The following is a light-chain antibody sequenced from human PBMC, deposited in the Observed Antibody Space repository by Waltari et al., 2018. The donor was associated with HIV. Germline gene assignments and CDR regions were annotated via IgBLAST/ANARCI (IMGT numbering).Light chain of an antibody. J-gene: IGLJ2*01. CDR3: SSYTTSSTVV. V-gene: IGLV2-14*01. CDR1: SSAVGGYDY. CDR2: DVT. Sequence: QSALTQPASVSGSPGQSLTISCTGTSSAVGGYDYVSWYQQHPGKAPKLIIYDVTNRPSGVSNRFSGSKSGNTASLTISGLQAEDEADYYCSSYTTSSTVVFGGGTKLTVL.